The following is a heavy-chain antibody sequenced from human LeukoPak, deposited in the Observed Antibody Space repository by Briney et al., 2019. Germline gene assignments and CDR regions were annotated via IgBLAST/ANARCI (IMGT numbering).Heavy chain of an antibody. V-gene: IGHV4-59*11. J-gene: IGHJ6*03. CDR1: GNSISSHY. CDR3: ARVSTGVSSSAEKDYYYYYYMDV. D-gene: IGHD6-6*01. CDR2: IYYSGST. Sequence: PSETLSLTCTVSGNSISSHYRSWIRQPPGKGLEWIGYIYYSGSTNYNPSLKSRVTISVDTSKNQFSLKLSSVTAADTAVYYCARVSTGVSSSAEKDYYYYYYMDVWGKGTTVTVSS.